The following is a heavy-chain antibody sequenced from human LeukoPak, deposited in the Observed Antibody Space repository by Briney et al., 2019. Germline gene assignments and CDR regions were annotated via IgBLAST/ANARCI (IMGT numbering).Heavy chain of an antibody. V-gene: IGHV4-34*01. CDR2: INHSGST. CDR1: GGSFSGYY. J-gene: IGHJ3*02. D-gene: IGHD2-2*01. Sequence: SETLSLTCAVYGGSFSGYYWSWIRQPPGKGLEWIGEINHSGSTNYNPPLKSRVTISVDTSKNQFSLKLSSVTAADTAVYYCARGVPRRCSSTSCYLDAFDIWGQGTMVTVSS. CDR3: ARGVPRRCSSTSCYLDAFDI.